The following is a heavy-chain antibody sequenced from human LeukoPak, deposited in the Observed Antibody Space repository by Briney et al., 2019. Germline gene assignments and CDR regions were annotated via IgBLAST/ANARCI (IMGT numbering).Heavy chain of an antibody. Sequence: ASVKASCKASGYTFTSYYMHWVRQAPGQGLEWMGIINPSGGSTSYAQKFQGRVTMTRDMSTSTVYMELSSLRSEDTAVYYCARSVGATVYYFDYWGQGTLVTVSS. J-gene: IGHJ4*02. CDR2: INPSGGST. V-gene: IGHV1-46*01. CDR3: ARSVGATVYYFDY. D-gene: IGHD1-26*01. CDR1: GYTFTSYY.